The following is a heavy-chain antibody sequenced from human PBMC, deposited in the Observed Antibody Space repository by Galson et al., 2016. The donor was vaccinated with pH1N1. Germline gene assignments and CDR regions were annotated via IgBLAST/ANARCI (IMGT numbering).Heavy chain of an antibody. D-gene: IGHD6-19*01. CDR3: ARTKRRGGWAFDI. J-gene: IGHJ3*02. CDR1: GFSLSGSGMS. Sequence: PALVKPTQTLTLTCTFSGFSLSGSGMSVSWIRQPPGKALEWLARIDWDDDKFYSTSLQTRLTIPKETSKNQVVLTMTNMDPVDTATYYCARTKRRGGWAFDIWGQGTIITVSS. V-gene: IGHV2-70*17. CDR2: IDWDDDK.